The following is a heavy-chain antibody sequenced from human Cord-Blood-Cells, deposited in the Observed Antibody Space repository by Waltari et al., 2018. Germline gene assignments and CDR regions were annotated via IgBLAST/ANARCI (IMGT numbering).Heavy chain of an antibody. CDR3: ARAVQVGDDAFDI. CDR2: INPNSGGT. V-gene: IGHV1-2*02. J-gene: IGHJ3*02. D-gene: IGHD1-26*01. CDR1: GYTFTGYY. Sequence: QVQLVPSGAEVKKTGASVKVSCKASGYTFTGYYMPWVRQAPGQGIEWMGWINPNSGGTNYAQKFHGRVTMTRDTSISTAYMELSRLRSDDTAVYYCARAVQVGDDAFDIWGQGTMVTVSS.